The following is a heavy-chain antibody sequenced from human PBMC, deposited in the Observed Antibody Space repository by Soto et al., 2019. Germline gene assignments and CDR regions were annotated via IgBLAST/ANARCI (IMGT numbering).Heavy chain of an antibody. CDR2: ISYDGSNK. V-gene: IGHV3-30*18. Sequence: QVQLVDSGGGVVQPGRSLRLSCAASGFTFSSYGMHWVRQAPGKGLEWVAVISYDGSNKYYADSVKGRFTISRDNSKNTLYLQMNSLRAEDTAVYYCAKGFSYSVIDYWGQGTLVTVSS. CDR1: GFTFSSYG. D-gene: IGHD5-18*01. J-gene: IGHJ4*02. CDR3: AKGFSYSVIDY.